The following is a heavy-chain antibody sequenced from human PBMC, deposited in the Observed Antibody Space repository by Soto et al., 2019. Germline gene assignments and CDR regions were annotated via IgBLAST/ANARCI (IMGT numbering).Heavy chain of an antibody. J-gene: IGHJ4*02. CDR1: GGSISSGGYS. V-gene: IGHV4-30-2*01. Sequence: SETLSLTCAVSGGSISSGGYSWSWIRQPPGKGLEWIGYIYHSGSTYYNPSLKSRVTISVDRSKNQFSLKLSSVTAADTAVYYCAEGAIFGVVLLDYWGQGTLVTVSS. CDR2: IYHSGST. CDR3: AEGAIFGVVLLDY. D-gene: IGHD3-3*01.